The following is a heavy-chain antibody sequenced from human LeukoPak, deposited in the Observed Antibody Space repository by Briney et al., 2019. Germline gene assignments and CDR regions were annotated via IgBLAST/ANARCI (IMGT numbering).Heavy chain of an antibody. J-gene: IGHJ6*03. Sequence: SETLSLTCTVSGGSISSYYWSWIRQPPGKGLEWIGYIYHSGSTNYNPSLKSRVTISVDTSKNQFSLKLSSVTAADTAVYYCARDYCSSTSCYYYYYYMDVWGKGTTVTVSS. D-gene: IGHD2-2*01. V-gene: IGHV4-59*12. CDR2: IYHSGST. CDR1: GGSISSYY. CDR3: ARDYCSSTSCYYYYYYMDV.